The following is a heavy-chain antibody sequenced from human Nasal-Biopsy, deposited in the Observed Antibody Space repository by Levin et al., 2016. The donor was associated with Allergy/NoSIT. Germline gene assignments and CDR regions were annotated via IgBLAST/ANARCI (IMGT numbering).Heavy chain of an antibody. CDR1: GYTFNSYA. D-gene: IGHD2-2*01. CDR3: ARGGDCSSNSCQRSWFDP. J-gene: IGHJ5*02. Sequence: ASVKVSCKTSGYTFNSYAIHWVRQAPGQRPEWMGWINAGHGYTKSSQNFQGRVTITRDTAASTVYMELSSLRSEDTAVYYCARGGDCSSNSCQRSWFDPWGQGTLVTVSS. V-gene: IGHV1-3*01. CDR2: INAGHGYT.